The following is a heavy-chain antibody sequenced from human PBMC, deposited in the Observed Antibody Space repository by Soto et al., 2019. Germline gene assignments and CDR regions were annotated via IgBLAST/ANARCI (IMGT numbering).Heavy chain of an antibody. CDR2: INPSGGST. CDR3: ACKSGYDSSRNYYYYYMDV. V-gene: IGHV1-46*03. CDR1: GYTFTSYY. J-gene: IGHJ6*03. D-gene: IGHD5-12*01. Sequence: ASVKVSCKSCGYTFTSYYMHCVRQAPGQGLEWMGIINPSGGSTSYAQKFQGRVTMTRDTSTSTVYMELSSLRPEDTAVYYCACKSGYDSSRNYYYYYMDVWGKGTKVTVS.